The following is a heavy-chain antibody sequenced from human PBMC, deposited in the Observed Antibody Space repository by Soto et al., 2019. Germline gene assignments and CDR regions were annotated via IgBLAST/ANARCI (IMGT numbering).Heavy chain of an antibody. J-gene: IGHJ4*02. CDR1: GGSISSGGYY. CDR2: IYYSGGT. V-gene: IGHV4-31*03. CDR3: ARHSQLSYDSSGYYRPENYFDY. D-gene: IGHD3-22*01. Sequence: PSETLSLTCTVSGGSISSGGYYWSWIRQHPGKGLEWIGYIYYSGGTYYNPSLKSRVTISVDTSKNQFSLKLSSVTAADTAVYYCARHSQLSYDSSGYYRPENYFDYWGQGTLVTVSS.